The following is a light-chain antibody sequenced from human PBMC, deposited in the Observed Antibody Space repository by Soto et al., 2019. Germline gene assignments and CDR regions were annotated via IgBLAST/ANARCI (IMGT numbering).Light chain of an antibody. V-gene: IGKV3-11*01. CDR1: QSVSSY. Sequence: EIVLTQSPATLSLSPGEIATLSCRASQSVSSYFAWYQQKPGQAPRLLIYDASNSATGIPARFSGSGSGTDFTLTISSLEPEDFAVYYCQQRSNWPLTFGGGTKVEIK. CDR3: QQRSNWPLT. J-gene: IGKJ4*01. CDR2: DAS.